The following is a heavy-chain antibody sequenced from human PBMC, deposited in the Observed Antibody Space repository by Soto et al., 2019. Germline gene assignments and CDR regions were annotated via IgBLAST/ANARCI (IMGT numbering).Heavy chain of an antibody. CDR2: ISSTSDYI. V-gene: IGHV3-21*01. D-gene: IGHD3-22*01. CDR1: GFTFSRYS. J-gene: IGHJ4*02. CDR3: ESVAYSDSSGYQR. Sequence: GGSLRLSCAASGFTFSRYSMNWVRQAPGKGLEWVSSISSTSDYIYYADSVKGRFTISRDNAKNSLYLQMNSLRAEDTAVSHCESVAYSDSSGYQRRGQGTLVTVSS.